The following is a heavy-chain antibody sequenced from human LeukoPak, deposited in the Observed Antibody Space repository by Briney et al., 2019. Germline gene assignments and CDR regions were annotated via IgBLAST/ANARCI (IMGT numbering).Heavy chain of an antibody. V-gene: IGHV3-21*06. CDR2: IGTDGYS. D-gene: IGHD4-23*01. J-gene: IGHJ4*02. CDR3: ARGTIGGNPASAY. Sequence: GGSLRLSCAASGFTFSTYEMNWVRQAPGKGLEWVSSIGTDGYSYSAVSVKGRFTISRDNAKSTLYPQMDSLTVEDTALYYCARGTIGGNPASAYWGQGTLVTVSS. CDR1: GFTFSTYE.